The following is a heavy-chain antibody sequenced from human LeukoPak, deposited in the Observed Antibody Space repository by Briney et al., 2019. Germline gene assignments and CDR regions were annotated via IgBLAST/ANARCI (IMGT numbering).Heavy chain of an antibody. D-gene: IGHD2-2*01. V-gene: IGHV4-4*09. CDR2: IYASGST. J-gene: IGHJ4*02. CDR1: GGSISSYY. Sequence: SETPSLICTVSGGSISSYYWSWIRQTPGKGLEWIGYIYASGSTTYKPSLKSRVTISIDTSKNQFSLKLSSVTAADTAVYYCARRAAMLAGGYFDYWGQGTLVSVSS. CDR3: ARRAAMLAGGYFDY.